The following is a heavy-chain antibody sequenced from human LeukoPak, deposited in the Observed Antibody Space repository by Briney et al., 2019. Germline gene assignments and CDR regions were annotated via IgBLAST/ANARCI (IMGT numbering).Heavy chain of an antibody. CDR2: INPNSGGT. D-gene: IGHD2/OR15-2a*01. J-gene: IGHJ3*02. Sequence: ASVKVSCKASGYTFTGYYMHWVRQAPGQGLEWMGWINPNSGGTNYAQKFQGRVTMTRDTSISTAYMELSRLRSDDTAVYYCAKNPAPRSAFDIWGQGIMVTVSS. CDR3: AKNPAPRSAFDI. V-gene: IGHV1-2*02. CDR1: GYTFTGYY.